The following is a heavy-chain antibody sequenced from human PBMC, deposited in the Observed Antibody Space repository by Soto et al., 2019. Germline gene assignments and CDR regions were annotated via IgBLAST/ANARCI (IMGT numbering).Heavy chain of an antibody. CDR3: ARVFIFGVVPYSYYGMDV. CDR1: GGSISNNNW. Sequence: QVQLQESGPGLVKPSGTLSLTCAVSGGSISNNNWWSWVRQPPGKGLEWIGEIYHSGSTNYNPSLKSRVTISVDKSKNQFSLNLSSVTAADTAVYYCARVFIFGVVPYSYYGMDVWGQGTTVTVSS. J-gene: IGHJ6*02. CDR2: IYHSGST. V-gene: IGHV4-4*02. D-gene: IGHD3-3*01.